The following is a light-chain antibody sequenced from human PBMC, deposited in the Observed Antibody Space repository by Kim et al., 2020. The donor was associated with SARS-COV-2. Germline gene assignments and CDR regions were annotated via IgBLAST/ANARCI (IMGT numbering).Light chain of an antibody. J-gene: IGKJ5*01. CDR3: LQHNTYPVT. CDR2: GAS. CDR1: QDIRND. V-gene: IGKV1-17*01. Sequence: ASVGDRVTITCRASQDIRNDLGWYQQNPGRAAKRLIYGASSLQSGVPSRFSGSGSGTEFTRTISSRQPEDFATYCCLQHNTYPVTFGQGTRLEIK.